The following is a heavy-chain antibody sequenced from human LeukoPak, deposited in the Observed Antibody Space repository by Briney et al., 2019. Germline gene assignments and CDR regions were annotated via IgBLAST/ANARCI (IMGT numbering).Heavy chain of an antibody. J-gene: IGHJ5*02. CDR2: INHSGST. CDR3: ARGRYYYDA. V-gene: IGHV4-34*01. CDR1: GGSFSGYY. D-gene: IGHD3-22*01. Sequence: SETLSLTCAVYGGSFSGYYWSWIRQPPGKGPEWIGEINHSGSTNYNPSLKSRVTISVDTSKNQFSLKLSSVTAADTAVYYCARGRYYYDAWGQGTLVTVSS.